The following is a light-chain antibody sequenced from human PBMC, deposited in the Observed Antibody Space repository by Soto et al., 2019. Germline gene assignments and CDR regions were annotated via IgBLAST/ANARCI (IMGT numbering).Light chain of an antibody. CDR3: QQYGNSPA. CDR1: QSVSSSY. Sequence: EIVLMQSPGTLSLSPGERATLSCRASQSVSSSYLAWYQQKPGQAPRLLIYGASSRATGIPDRFSGSGSGTDFTLTISRLEPEDFAVYYCQQYGNSPAFGGGTKVEIK. J-gene: IGKJ4*01. CDR2: GAS. V-gene: IGKV3-20*01.